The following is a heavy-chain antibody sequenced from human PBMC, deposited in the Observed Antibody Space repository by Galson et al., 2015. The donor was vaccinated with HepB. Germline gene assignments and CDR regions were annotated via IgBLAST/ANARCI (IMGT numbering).Heavy chain of an antibody. CDR1: GYRFTNYW. D-gene: IGHD6-19*01. J-gene: IGHJ6*02. CDR2: IYPGDSDT. V-gene: IGHV5-51*03. CDR3: ARLLAVAGKDLCGMDV. Sequence: QSGAEVKKPGESLKISCKGSGYRFTNYWIAWVRQMPGKGLEWMGIIYPGDSDTKYSPSFQGQVTFSADKSISTAYLKWSSLKASDTAIYYCARLLAVAGKDLCGMDVWGQGTTVTVSS.